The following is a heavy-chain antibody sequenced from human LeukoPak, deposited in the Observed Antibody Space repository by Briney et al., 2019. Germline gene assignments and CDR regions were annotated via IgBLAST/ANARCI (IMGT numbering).Heavy chain of an antibody. CDR3: ATRYSSSWYSFDY. D-gene: IGHD6-13*01. Sequence: RASVKVSCKVSGYTLTELSMHWVRQAPGKGLEWMGGIIPIFGTANYAQKFQGRVTITADESTSTAYMELSSLRSEDTAVYYCATRYSSSWYSFDYWGQGTLVTVSS. J-gene: IGHJ4*02. CDR2: IIPIFGTA. V-gene: IGHV1-69*13. CDR1: GYTLTELS.